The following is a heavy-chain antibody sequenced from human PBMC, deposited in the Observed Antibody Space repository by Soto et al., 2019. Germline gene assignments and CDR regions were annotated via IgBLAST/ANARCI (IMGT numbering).Heavy chain of an antibody. J-gene: IGHJ4*02. D-gene: IGHD2-21*02. CDR1: GYTFTSYY. V-gene: IGHV1-2*02. CDR2: INPNSGDT. CDR3: ARQLAYCGGDCFTEPVDY. Sequence: QAQLVQSGAEVKKPGASVKVSCEVSGYTFTSYYMHWVRQAPGQGLEWMGWINPNSGDTKYAQKFRGRVTMTRDTSITTAYMEVKMLTSDDTAVYYCARQLAYCGGDCFTEPVDYWGKGTLVTVSS.